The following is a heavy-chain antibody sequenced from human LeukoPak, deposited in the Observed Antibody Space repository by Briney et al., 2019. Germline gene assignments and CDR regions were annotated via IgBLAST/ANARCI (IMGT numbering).Heavy chain of an antibody. J-gene: IGHJ4*02. V-gene: IGHV4-34*01. D-gene: IGHD6-19*01. CDR2: INHSGST. Sequence: SETLSLTCAVYGGSFSGYYWSWIRQPPGKGLECIGEINHSGSTNYNPSLKSRVTISVDTSENQFSLKLSSVTAADTAVYYCARVAVAGIDYWGQGTLVTVSS. CDR3: ARVAVAGIDY. CDR1: GGSFSGYY.